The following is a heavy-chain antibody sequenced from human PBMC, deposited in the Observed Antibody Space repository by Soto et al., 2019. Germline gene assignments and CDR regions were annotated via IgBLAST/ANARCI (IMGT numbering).Heavy chain of an antibody. CDR1: GFTFSSYT. CDR3: DKRSSSSTFDY. D-gene: IGHD6-6*01. J-gene: IGHJ4*02. Sequence: EVQLLESGGGLVQPGASLRLSCAASGFTFSSYTMSWVRQAPGKGLEWVSVISGIDDSTYYAHSVKGRFTISRDNSKTTLSLQMNSLRAEDTAVDYCDKRSSSSTFDYWGQGTLVTVSS. V-gene: IGHV3-23*01. CDR2: ISGIDDST.